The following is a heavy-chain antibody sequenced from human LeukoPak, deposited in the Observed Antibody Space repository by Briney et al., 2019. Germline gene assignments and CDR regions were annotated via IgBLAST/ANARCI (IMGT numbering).Heavy chain of an antibody. J-gene: IGHJ3*02. CDR1: GFTFSSYS. CDR3: ARLIVPAAMLSAIDI. V-gene: IGHV3-21*01. CDR2: ISSSSSYI. D-gene: IGHD2-2*01. Sequence: PGGSLRLSCAASGFTFSSYSMNWVRQAPGKGLEWVSSISSSSSYIYYADSVKGRFTISRDNAENSLYLQMNSLRAEDTAVYYCARLIVPAAMLSAIDIWGQGAMVTVSS.